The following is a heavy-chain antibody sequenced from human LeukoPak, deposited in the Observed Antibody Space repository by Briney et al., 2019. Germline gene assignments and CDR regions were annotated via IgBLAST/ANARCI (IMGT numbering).Heavy chain of an antibody. J-gene: IGHJ4*02. CDR3: AEVRAGLTRGFDY. CDR2: ISYDGSNK. D-gene: IGHD3-9*01. Sequence: PGGSLRLSCAASGFTFSSYGMHWVRQAPGKGLEWVAVISYDGSNKYYADSVKGRFTISRDNSKNTLYLQMNSLRAEDTAVYYCAEVRAGLTRGFDYWGQGTLVTVSS. CDR1: GFTFSSYG. V-gene: IGHV3-30*18.